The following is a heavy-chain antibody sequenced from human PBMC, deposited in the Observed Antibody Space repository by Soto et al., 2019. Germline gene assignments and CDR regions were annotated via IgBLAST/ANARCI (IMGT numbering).Heavy chain of an antibody. D-gene: IGHD2-2*01. CDR1: GGSISSGGYY. V-gene: IGHV4-31*03. J-gene: IGHJ4*02. CDR3: ARAERLYCSSTSCYDRSRLPDY. Sequence: SETLSLTCTVSGGSISSGGYYWSWIRQHPGKGLEWIGYIYYSGSTYYNPSLKSRVTISVDTSKNQFSLKLSSVTAADTAVYYCARAERLYCSSTSCYDRSRLPDYWGQGTLVTVSS. CDR2: IYYSGST.